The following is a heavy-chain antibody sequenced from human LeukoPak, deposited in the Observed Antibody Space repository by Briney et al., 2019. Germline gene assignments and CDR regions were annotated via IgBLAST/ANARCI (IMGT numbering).Heavy chain of an antibody. CDR1: GFTFSSYA. Sequence: GGSLRLSCAASGFTFSSYAMSWVRQAPGKGLVGVSGTSNIGGSTYYADSVKGRFTISRDNSKNTLNLQMNSLRAEDTAVYYCAKERIVGAIGYFDYWGQGTLVTVSS. J-gene: IGHJ4*02. CDR3: AKERIVGAIGYFDY. CDR2: TSNIGGST. D-gene: IGHD1-26*01. V-gene: IGHV3-23*01.